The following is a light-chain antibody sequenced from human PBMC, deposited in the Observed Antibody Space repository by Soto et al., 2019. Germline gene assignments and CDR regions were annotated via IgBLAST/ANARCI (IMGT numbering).Light chain of an antibody. CDR3: HQYGSSWT. Sequence: EIVLTQSPGTLSLSPGERATLSCRDSQSVSSSYLAWYQQKPGQAPRLLIYGASSRATGIPDRFSGSGSGTDFTLTISRLEPEDFAVYYCHQYGSSWTFGQGTKVEIK. CDR1: QSVSSSY. V-gene: IGKV3-20*01. CDR2: GAS. J-gene: IGKJ1*01.